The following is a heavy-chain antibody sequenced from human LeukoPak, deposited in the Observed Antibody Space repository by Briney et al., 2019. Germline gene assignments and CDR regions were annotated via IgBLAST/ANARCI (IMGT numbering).Heavy chain of an antibody. V-gene: IGHV1-2*02. CDR1: GYPFTSYY. J-gene: IGHJ4*02. D-gene: IGHD3-16*01. CDR2: INFSGGT. CDR3: ARGLRLFDY. Sequence: ASVKVSCKASGYPFTSYYMHWLRQAPGQGLEWMGWINFSGGTQYAEKFRGRVTVTRDTSMATGYMELTSLTSDDTAVYYCARGLRLFDYWGQGTLVTVSS.